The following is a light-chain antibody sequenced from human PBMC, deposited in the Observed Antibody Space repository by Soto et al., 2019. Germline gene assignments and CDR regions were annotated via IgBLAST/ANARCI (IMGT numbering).Light chain of an antibody. J-gene: IGKJ4*01. V-gene: IGKV3-20*01. Sequence: EIVLTQSPGTLSLSPGERATLSCRASQSVISTYLAWYQQKPGQAPRLLIYGASNRATGITDRFTGSGSGKHFTLAISRLEPEDLAVYYWQQYGSSPLTFGGGTKVEIK. CDR3: QQYGSSPLT. CDR1: QSVISTY. CDR2: GAS.